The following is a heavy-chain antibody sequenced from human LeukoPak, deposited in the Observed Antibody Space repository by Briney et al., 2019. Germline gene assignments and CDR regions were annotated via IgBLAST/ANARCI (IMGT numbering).Heavy chain of an antibody. J-gene: IGHJ4*02. CDR3: ARGIIGYSFDY. CDR1: GYTFTIYG. CDR2: ISAYGNT. D-gene: IGHD2-15*01. Sequence: ASVKVSCKTSGYTFTIYGISWVRQAPGQGLEWMGLISAYGNTNYAQNLQGRVTMTTDTSTSTAYMELRSLRSDNTAVYYCARGIIGYSFDYWGQGTLVTVSS. V-gene: IGHV1-18*01.